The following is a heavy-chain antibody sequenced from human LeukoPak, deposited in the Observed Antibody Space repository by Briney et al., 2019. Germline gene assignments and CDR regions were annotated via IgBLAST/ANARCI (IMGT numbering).Heavy chain of an antibody. CDR2: ISGSGRST. D-gene: IGHD3-10*01. Sequence: PGGSLRLSCAASGFTFSSYAMSWVRQAPGKGLEWVSAISGSGRSTYYADSVKGLFTISRGNSNNTLYLQMNSLRAEDTAVYYCAKDRFGDTMIRGVPDVWGQGTTVTVSS. CDR1: GFTFSSYA. J-gene: IGHJ6*02. CDR3: AKDRFGDTMIRGVPDV. V-gene: IGHV3-23*01.